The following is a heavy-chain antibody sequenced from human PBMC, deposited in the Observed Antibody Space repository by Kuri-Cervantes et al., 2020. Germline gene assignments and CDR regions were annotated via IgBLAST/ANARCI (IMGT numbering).Heavy chain of an antibody. V-gene: IGHV4-34*01. D-gene: IGHD6-13*01. Sequence: SQNLPLTCADHGGSFSGYYWCWIRQPPGKGLEWIGEINHSGSPNYNPSRKSRVTISVDTSKNQFSLKLSSVTAADTAVYYRARGAIAAAGKYCRFDPWGQGSLVTVSS. CDR2: INHSGSP. J-gene: IGHJ5*02. CDR3: ARGAIAAAGKYCRFDP. CDR1: GGSFSGYY.